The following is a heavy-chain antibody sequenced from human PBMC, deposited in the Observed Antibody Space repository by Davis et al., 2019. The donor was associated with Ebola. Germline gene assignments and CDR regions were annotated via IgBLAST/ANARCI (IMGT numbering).Heavy chain of an antibody. D-gene: IGHD5-18*01. V-gene: IGHV5-51*01. CDR3: ARLFKKVYTGLAPPGV. J-gene: IGHJ1*01. CDR1: GYSFTTYW. Sequence: GESLKISCKGSGYSFTTYWIDWVRQMPGKGLEWMRIIYPGDSDIRYSPSFQGQVTISVDRSISTAYLQWSSLKASDTAIYYCARLFKKVYTGLAPPGVWGQGTLVTVSS. CDR2: IYPGDSDI.